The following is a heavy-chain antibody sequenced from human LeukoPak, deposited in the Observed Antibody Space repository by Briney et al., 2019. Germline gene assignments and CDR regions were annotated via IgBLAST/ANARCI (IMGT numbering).Heavy chain of an antibody. Sequence: ASVKVSCKASGYTFTGYYMHWVRQAPGQGLEWMGWINPNSGGTNYAQKFQGRVTMTRDTSISTAYMELSRLRSDDTAVYYCASRGYSSGWYGHYYYYMDVWGKGTTVTISS. J-gene: IGHJ6*03. V-gene: IGHV1-2*02. CDR2: INPNSGGT. CDR3: ASRGYSSGWYGHYYYYMDV. D-gene: IGHD6-19*01. CDR1: GYTFTGYY.